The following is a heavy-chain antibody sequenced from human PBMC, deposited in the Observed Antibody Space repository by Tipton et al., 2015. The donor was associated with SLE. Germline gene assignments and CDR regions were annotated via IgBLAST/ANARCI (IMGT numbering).Heavy chain of an antibody. V-gene: IGHV4-59*08. CDR2: IGYSGNT. D-gene: IGHD3-16*01. CDR1: GFTFSSCA. Sequence: LRLSCAASGFTFSSCAMTWVRQAPGKGLEWIGYIGYSGNTHYNPSLESRVTISLDTSKNQFSLRLNSVTAADTAVYYCARHGGVTPFDPWGQGTLVTVSS. CDR3: ARHGGVTPFDP. J-gene: IGHJ5*02.